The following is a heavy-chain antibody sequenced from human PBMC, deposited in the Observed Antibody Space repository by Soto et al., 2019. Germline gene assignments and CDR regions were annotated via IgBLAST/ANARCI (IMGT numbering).Heavy chain of an antibody. CDR3: AKSRGDTWTTYHFDT. CDR1: GFTVSSNY. Sequence: PGGSLRLSCAASGFTVSSNYMSWVRQAPGKGLEWVSGISGTGGSTYNADSVKGRFTISRDNSKNTLYLQMNSLRAEDTAIYYCAKSRGDTWTTYHFDTWGQGTLVTAPQ. V-gene: IGHV3-23*01. CDR2: ISGTGGST. J-gene: IGHJ4*02. D-gene: IGHD4-17*01.